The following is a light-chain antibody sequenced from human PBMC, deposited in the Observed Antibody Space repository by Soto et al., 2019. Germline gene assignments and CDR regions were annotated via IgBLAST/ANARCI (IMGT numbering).Light chain of an antibody. J-gene: IGKJ1*01. V-gene: IGKV3-15*01. CDR1: QSVSSN. CDR3: QQYNNRPT. Sequence: EIVMTQSPATLSVSPGERATLSCRASQSVSSNLAWYQPKPGQAPSLLIYGASTRATGIPARFSGSGSGTEFTLTIRSLKSEDFAVYYCQQYNNRPTFGQGTKLDIK. CDR2: GAS.